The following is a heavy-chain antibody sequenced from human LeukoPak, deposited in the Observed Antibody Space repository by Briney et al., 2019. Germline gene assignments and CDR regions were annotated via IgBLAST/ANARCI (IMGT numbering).Heavy chain of an antibody. D-gene: IGHD3-10*01. CDR3: ARGRGPYGWFDP. J-gene: IGHJ5*02. Sequence: PGGSLRLSCAVSGFIFSSYNMNWVRQAPGKGLEWVSSISSASSYIYYADSVKDRFTISRDNAKNSLYLQMNSLRVEDTALYYCARGRGPYGWFDPWGQGTLVTVSS. V-gene: IGHV3-21*01. CDR1: GFIFSSYN. CDR2: ISSASSYI.